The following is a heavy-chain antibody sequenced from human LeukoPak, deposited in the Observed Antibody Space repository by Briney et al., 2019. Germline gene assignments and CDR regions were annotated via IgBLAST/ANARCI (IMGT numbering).Heavy chain of an antibody. CDR1: GFTFSSYA. V-gene: IGHV3-23*01. CDR2: ISGSGGST. CDR3: ASSGRSSYYYYYYMDV. D-gene: IGHD6-6*01. Sequence: PGGSLRLSCVAAGFTFSSYAMSWVRQAPGEGREWVSTISGSGGSTYYADSVKGRFTISRDNSNNTLYLQMNSLRAEDTAVYYCASSGRSSYYYYYYMDVWGKGTTVTVSS. J-gene: IGHJ6*03.